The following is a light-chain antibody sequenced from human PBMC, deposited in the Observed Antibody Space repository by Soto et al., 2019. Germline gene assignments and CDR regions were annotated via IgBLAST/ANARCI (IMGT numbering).Light chain of an antibody. Sequence: EIVMTQSPATLSVSPGERATLSCRASQSVSNNLAWYQQKPGQAPRLLIYLASTGATGIPARFSGSGSGTELTLTISSVQSEDFAVYYCQQYNEWPLTFGGGTKVEIK. CDR2: LAS. CDR3: QQYNEWPLT. J-gene: IGKJ4*01. V-gene: IGKV3-15*01. CDR1: QSVSNN.